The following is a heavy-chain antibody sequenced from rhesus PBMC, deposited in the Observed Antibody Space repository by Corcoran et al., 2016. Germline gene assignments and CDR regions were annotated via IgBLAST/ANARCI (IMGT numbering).Heavy chain of an antibody. Sequence: EVQLVETGGGLVQPGGSLKLSCAASGFTFSSYDMTWVRQAPGKGLEWVSAFNSYGGNTYYADSVNGRFTISRDNSKNTLSLQMNSLRTEDTAVYYCAILGIAAAGDFDYWGQGVLVTVSS. D-gene: IGHD6-25*01. V-gene: IGHV3S5*01. CDR1: GFTFSSYD. CDR3: AILGIAAAGDFDY. CDR2: FNSYGGNT. J-gene: IGHJ4*01.